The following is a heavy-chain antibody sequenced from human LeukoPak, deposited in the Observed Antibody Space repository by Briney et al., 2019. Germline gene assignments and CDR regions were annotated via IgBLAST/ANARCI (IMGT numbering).Heavy chain of an antibody. CDR3: ARDTYSSSWYRDAFDI. Sequence: SETLSLTCTVSGGSISSYYWRWIRQPPGKGLEWIGYIYYSGSTNYNPSLKSRVTISVDTSKNQFSLKLSSVTAADTAVYYCARDTYSSSWYRDAFDIWGQGTMVTVSS. CDR2: IYYSGST. J-gene: IGHJ3*02. V-gene: IGHV4-59*01. D-gene: IGHD6-13*01. CDR1: GGSISSYY.